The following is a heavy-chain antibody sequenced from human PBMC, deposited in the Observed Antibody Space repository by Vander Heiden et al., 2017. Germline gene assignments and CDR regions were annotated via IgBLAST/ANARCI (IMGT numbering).Heavy chain of an antibody. CDR3: ARAGAAMPHGGDY. CDR1: GYTFTSYC. D-gene: IGHD2-2*01. J-gene: IGHJ4*02. V-gene: IGHV1-46*01. CDR2: INPSGGST. Sequence: HVQLVQSGAEVKKPGASVKVSCNASGYTFTSYCMHLVRQAPGQGLEWMGIINPSGGSTSYAQKFQGRVTMTRDTSTSTVYMELSSLRSEDTAVYYCARAGAAMPHGGDYWGQGTLVTVSS.